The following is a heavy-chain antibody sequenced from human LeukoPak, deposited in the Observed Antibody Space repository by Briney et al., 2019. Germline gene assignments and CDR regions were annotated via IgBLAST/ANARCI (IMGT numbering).Heavy chain of an antibody. Sequence: GGSLRLSCAASGFSLSDSAVSWVRHSPGEGLKWVSSISDTGGRTYYADSVKGRFTITGDNSRNTVNLQMNSLRAGDTARYYCAKGGQDFDFWRFDLWGQGILVIVSS. V-gene: IGHV3-23*01. CDR1: GFSLSDSA. CDR3: AKGGQDFDFWRFDL. CDR2: ISDTGGRT. J-gene: IGHJ5*02. D-gene: IGHD3-3*01.